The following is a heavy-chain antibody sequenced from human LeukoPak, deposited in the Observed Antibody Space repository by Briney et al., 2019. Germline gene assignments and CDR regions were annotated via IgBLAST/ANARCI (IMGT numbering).Heavy chain of an antibody. CDR2: ISDYNSDT. J-gene: IGHJ4*02. V-gene: IGHV1-18*01. CDR3: AREMGHPGDY. CDR1: GYSFISYG. D-gene: IGHD2-8*01. Sequence: ASVKVSCKASGYSFISYGITWVRQAPGQGLEWMGWISDYNSDTNYAQKLQGRVTMTTDTSTSTAYMELRSLRSDDTAVYYCAREMGHPGDYWGQGTLVTVSS.